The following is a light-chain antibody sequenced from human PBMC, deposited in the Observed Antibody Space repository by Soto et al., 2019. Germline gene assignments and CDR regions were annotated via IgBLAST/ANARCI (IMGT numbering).Light chain of an antibody. CDR2: GAS. J-gene: IGKJ1*01. V-gene: IGKV3-20*01. CDR3: QQYDNWPRT. Sequence: EIGLTQSPGTLSLTPGERATLSCRASQSVSSSRLAWYRQKPGQAPRLLIYGASSRATGIPDRFSGSGSGTNFTLTISRLEPEDFAVYYCQQYDNWPRTFCQGTKVDI. CDR1: QSVSSSR.